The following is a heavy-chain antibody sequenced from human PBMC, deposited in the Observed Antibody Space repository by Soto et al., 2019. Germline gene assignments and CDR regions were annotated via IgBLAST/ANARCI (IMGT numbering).Heavy chain of an antibody. V-gene: IGHV4-31*03. CDR2: IYYSGST. J-gene: IGHJ6*02. CDR3: ASQTTIFGVVTVYYGMDV. CDR1: GGSISSGGYY. D-gene: IGHD3-3*01. Sequence: SETLSLTCTVSGGSISSGGYYWSWIRQHPGKGLEWIGYIYYSGSTYYNPSLKSRVTISVDTSKNQFSLKLSSVTAADTAVYYCASQTTIFGVVTVYYGMDVWGQGTRVTVSS.